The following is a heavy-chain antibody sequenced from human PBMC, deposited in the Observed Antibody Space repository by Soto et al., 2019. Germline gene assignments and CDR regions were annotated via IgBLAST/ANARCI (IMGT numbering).Heavy chain of an antibody. CDR3: ARASSSWYGGGFHY. CDR1: EFTFSSYW. CDR2: MNSDGNSV. Sequence: PGGALRLSFAASEFTFSSYWMLWVRQAPGKGLVWVSRMNSDGNSVSYADSMKGRFTISRDNAKNTLYLQMNSLRAEDTAVYYCARASSSWYGGGFHYWGQGTLVTVSS. J-gene: IGHJ4*02. V-gene: IGHV3-74*01. D-gene: IGHD6-13*01.